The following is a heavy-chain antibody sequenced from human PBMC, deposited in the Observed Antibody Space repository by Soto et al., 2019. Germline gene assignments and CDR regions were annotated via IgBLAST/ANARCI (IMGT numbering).Heavy chain of an antibody. Sequence: GGSLRLSCAASGFTFSSYGMHWVRQAPGKGLEWVAVISYDGSKKYYADSVKGRFTISRDNSKNTLYLQMHSLTAEDTAFYYCAKDRIGQLAKFDYWGRGTLVTVSS. CDR1: GFTFSSYG. D-gene: IGHD1-1*01. CDR3: AKDRIGQLAKFDY. V-gene: IGHV3-30*18. CDR2: ISYDGSKK. J-gene: IGHJ5*01.